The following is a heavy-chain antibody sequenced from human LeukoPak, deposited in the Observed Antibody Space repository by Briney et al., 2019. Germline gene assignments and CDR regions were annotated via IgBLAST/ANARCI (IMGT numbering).Heavy chain of an antibody. CDR3: ARGKVGATTDYAFDI. J-gene: IGHJ3*02. V-gene: IGHV3-21*01. Sequence: GGSLRLSCAASGFTFSTYSMNWVRQAPGKGLEWVSSISSSRSYIYYADSVKGRFTISRDNAKNSLYLQMNSLRAEDTAVYYCARGKVGATTDYAFDIWGQGTMVTVSS. D-gene: IGHD1-26*01. CDR2: ISSSRSYI. CDR1: GFTFSTYS.